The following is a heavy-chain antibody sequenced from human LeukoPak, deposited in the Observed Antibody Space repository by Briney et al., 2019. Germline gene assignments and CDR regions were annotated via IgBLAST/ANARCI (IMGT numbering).Heavy chain of an antibody. CDR2: IYYSGST. D-gene: IGHD2-2*02. V-gene: IGHV4-30-4*08. J-gene: IGHJ6*03. Sequence: PSQTLSLTCTVSGGSISSGDYYWSWIRQPPGKGVEWIGYIYYSGSTYYNPSLKSRVTISVDTSKNQFSLKLSSVTAADTAVYYCARYSVVVVPAAITSNYYYYYYMAVWGKGTTVTVSS. CDR3: ARYSVVVVPAAITSNYYYYYYMAV. CDR1: GGSISSGDYY.